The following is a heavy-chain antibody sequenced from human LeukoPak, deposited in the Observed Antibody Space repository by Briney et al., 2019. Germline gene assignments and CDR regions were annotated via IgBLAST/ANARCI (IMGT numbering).Heavy chain of an antibody. CDR2: IIPILGIA. CDR3: AREKGVGPMTTVTYYYYYGMDV. Sequence: GSSVKFSCKASGGTFSSYAISWVRQAPGQGLEWMGRIIPILGIANYAQKFQGRVTITADKSTSTAYMELSSLRSEDTAVYYCAREKGVGPMTTVTYYYYYGMDVWGQGTTVTVSS. CDR1: GGTFSSYA. V-gene: IGHV1-69*04. D-gene: IGHD4-17*01. J-gene: IGHJ6*02.